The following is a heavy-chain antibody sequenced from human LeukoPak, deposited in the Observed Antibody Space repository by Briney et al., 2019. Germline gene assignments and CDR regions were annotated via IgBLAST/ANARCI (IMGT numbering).Heavy chain of an antibody. J-gene: IGHJ6*02. D-gene: IGHD3-3*01. CDR2: IIPIFGTA. V-gene: IGHV1-69*13. CDR1: GGTFSSYA. CDR3: ARADYDFWSGHEDIGVYGMDV. Sequence: GASVKVSCKASGGTFSSYAISWVRQAPGHGLEWMGGIIPIFGTANYAQKFQGRVTITADESTSTAYMELSSLRSEDTAVYYCARADYDFWSGHEDIGVYGMDVWGQGTTVTVSS.